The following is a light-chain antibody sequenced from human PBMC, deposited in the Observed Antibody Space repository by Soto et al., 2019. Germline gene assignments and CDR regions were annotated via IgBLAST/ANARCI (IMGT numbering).Light chain of an antibody. J-gene: IGKJ5*01. Sequence: EIVLTQSPATLSVSPGERVTLSCRSSQSFSRNLAWYQQKIGQAPRLLIYDASNRATGIPARFSGSGSGTDFTLTISSLEPEDFAVYYCQQRSNWITFGQGTRLEIK. CDR3: QQRSNWIT. CDR1: QSFSRN. CDR2: DAS. V-gene: IGKV3-11*01.